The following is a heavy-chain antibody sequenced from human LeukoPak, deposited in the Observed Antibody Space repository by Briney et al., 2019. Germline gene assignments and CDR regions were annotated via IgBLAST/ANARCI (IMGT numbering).Heavy chain of an antibody. CDR1: GYTFTSYG. J-gene: IGHJ4*02. CDR2: ISAYNGNT. V-gene: IGHV1-18*01. Sequence: ASVKVSCKASGYTFTSYGISWVRQAPGQGLEWMGWISAYNGNTNYAQKLQGRVTMTTDTSTSTAYMELRSLRSDDTAVYYSARARVDTAMVASPEFDYWGQGTLVTVSS. CDR3: ARARVDTAMVASPEFDY. D-gene: IGHD5-18*01.